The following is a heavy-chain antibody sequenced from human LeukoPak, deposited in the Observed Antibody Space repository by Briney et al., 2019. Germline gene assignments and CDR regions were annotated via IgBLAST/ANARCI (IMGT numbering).Heavy chain of an antibody. Sequence: SETLSLTCNVSCVSISSSSYYWGWIRQPPGKGLEWIGSIYSSGSTYYNSSLKSRVTISIDTSKNQVSLKMSSVTAADTAVYYCAKSGGYGLIDYWGQGTLVTVSS. D-gene: IGHD6-25*01. V-gene: IGHV4-39*01. J-gene: IGHJ4*01. CDR1: CVSISSSSYY. CDR3: AKSGGYGLIDY. CDR2: IYSSGST.